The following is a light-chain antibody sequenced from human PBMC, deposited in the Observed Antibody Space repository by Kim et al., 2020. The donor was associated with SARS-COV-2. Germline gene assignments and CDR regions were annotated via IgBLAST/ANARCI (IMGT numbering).Light chain of an antibody. CDR3: AAWDDSLNVV. J-gene: IGLJ2*01. CDR2: SND. V-gene: IGLV1-44*01. Sequence: ELTQPPSASGTPGQRVTISCSGSSSNIGSNTVTWYQQLPGTAPKLLIYSNDQRTSGVPDRFSGSKSGTSASLAISGLQSEDEADYYCAAWDDSLNVVFGGGTQLTVL. CDR1: SSNIGSNT.